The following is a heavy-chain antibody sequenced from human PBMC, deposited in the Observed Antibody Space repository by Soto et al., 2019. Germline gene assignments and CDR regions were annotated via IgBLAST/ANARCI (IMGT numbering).Heavy chain of an antibody. Sequence: QVQLVQSGAEVKKHGASVKVSCKASGYTFTSYGISWVRQAPGQGLEGMGWISAYNGNTNYAQKLQGRFTMTTDTSTSTAYMELRSLRSDDTAVYYCARASSIAARYCAFDIWGQGTMVTVSS. CDR1: GYTFTSYG. J-gene: IGHJ3*02. CDR3: ARASSIAARYCAFDI. D-gene: IGHD6-6*01. V-gene: IGHV1-18*01. CDR2: ISAYNGNT.